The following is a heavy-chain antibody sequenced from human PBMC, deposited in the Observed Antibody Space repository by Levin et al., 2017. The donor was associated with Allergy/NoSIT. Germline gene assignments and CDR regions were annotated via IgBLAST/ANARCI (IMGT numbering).Heavy chain of an antibody. CDR2: ITDSGRT. CDR1: GFTFSSYA. Sequence: GESLKISCAASGFTFSSYAMSWLRQAPGKGLEWVSAITDSGRTYYADSVKGRFTVSRDNSKNTLYLQMNSLRADDTAVYYCAKEMTRVIPVFDYWGQGTLVTVSS. V-gene: IGHV3-23*01. D-gene: IGHD4-17*01. CDR3: AKEMTRVIPVFDY. J-gene: IGHJ4*02.